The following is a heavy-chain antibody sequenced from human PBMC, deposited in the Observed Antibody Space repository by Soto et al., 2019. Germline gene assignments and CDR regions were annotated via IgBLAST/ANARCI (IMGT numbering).Heavy chain of an antibody. V-gene: IGHV4-59*08. D-gene: IGHD3-10*01. CDR3: ARHGFGSLHGLVDV. J-gene: IGHJ6*02. CDR1: GGSIANCY. CDR2: IKYNGDS. Sequence: QVQLQESGPGLVKPSETLSLTCTVSGGSIANCYCSWFRQPPGKGLEWIGYIKYNGDSAYNHSLKTRVTMSMDTSKNQFSLMLESVTATDTAVYYCARHGFGSLHGLVDVWGQGTTVIVSS.